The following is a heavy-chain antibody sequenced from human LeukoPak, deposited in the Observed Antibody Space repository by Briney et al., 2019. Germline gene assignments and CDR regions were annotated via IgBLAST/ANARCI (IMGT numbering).Heavy chain of an antibody. V-gene: IGHV3-30*02. J-gene: IGHJ3*02. CDR1: GFTFSSYG. CDR3: ARNHGDYVNAGAFDI. D-gene: IGHD4-17*01. Sequence: PGGSLRLSCAASGFTFSSYGMHWVRQAPGKGLEWVAFIRYDGSNNYYADSVKGRFTISRDYSKNTLYLQMNSLRAEDTAVYYCARNHGDYVNAGAFDIWGQGTMVTVSS. CDR2: IRYDGSNN.